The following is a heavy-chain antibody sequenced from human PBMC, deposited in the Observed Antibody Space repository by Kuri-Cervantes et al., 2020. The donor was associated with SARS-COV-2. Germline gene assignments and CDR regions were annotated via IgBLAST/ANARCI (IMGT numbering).Heavy chain of an antibody. D-gene: IGHD3-16*01. CDR1: GFTFSDYY. CDR3: ARGGSRGDY. CDR2: IYSGGST. V-gene: IGHV3-66*02. J-gene: IGHJ4*02. Sequence: GGSLRLSCAASGFTFSDYYMSWVRQAPGKGLEWVSVIYSGGSTYYADSVKGRFTISRHNSKNTLYLQMGSLRAEDMAVYYCARGGSRGDYWGQGTLVTVSS.